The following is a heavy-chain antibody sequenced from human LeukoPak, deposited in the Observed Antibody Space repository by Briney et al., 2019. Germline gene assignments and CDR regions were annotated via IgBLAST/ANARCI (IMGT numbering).Heavy chain of an antibody. Sequence: GASVKVSCKASGYTFTSYGISWVRQAPGQGLGWMGWISAYNGNTNYAQKPQGRVTMTTDTSTSTAYMELRSLRSDDTAVYYCARSKERRWIDYWGQGTLVTVSS. V-gene: IGHV1-18*01. CDR2: ISAYNGNT. CDR1: GYTFTSYG. D-gene: IGHD1-1*01. J-gene: IGHJ4*02. CDR3: ARSKERRWIDY.